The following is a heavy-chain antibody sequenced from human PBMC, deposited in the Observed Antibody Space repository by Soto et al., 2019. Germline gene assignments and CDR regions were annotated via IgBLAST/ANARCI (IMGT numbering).Heavy chain of an antibody. CDR1: GYTFTSYG. D-gene: IGHD3-22*01. V-gene: IGHV1-18*01. CDR3: VIDYYDSSGYGNYYYGMDV. J-gene: IGHJ6*02. CDR2: ISAYNGNT. Sequence: GASVKVSCKASGYTFTSYGISWVRQAPGQGLEWMGWISAYNGNTNYAQKIQGRVTMTTDTSTSTAYMELRSLRSDDTAVYYCVIDYYDSSGYGNYYYGMDVWGQGTTVTVSS.